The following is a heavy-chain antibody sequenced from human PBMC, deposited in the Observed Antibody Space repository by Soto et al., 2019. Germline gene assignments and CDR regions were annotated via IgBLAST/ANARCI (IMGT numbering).Heavy chain of an antibody. CDR3: AAERAEARGYSYGRTLDD. CDR1: GFIFNDYS. V-gene: IGHV3-48*01. J-gene: IGHJ4*02. Sequence: EVHLVESGGALVQPGGSLRLSCEASGFIFNDYSMNWVRQAPGKGLEWISYISSMSSTILHAESVKGRFTTSRDNAKNSLYLQMNNLRAEDTGVYYCAAERAEARGYSYGRTLDDWGQGSLVAVSS. CDR2: ISSMSSTI. D-gene: IGHD5-18*01.